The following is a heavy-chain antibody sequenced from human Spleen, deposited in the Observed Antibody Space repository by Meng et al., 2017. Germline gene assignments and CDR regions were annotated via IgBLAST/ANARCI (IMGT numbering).Heavy chain of an antibody. CDR3: SKNIPRRIVSKISTES. J-gene: IGHJ5*01. CDR2: ISGSGSST. Sequence: GESLKISCAASGFTFSSYSMPWVRQAPGKGLEWVSAISGSGSSTYYADSMKGRFTISKDTSKNTLYLQMTSLRVEDTAIYYSSKNIPRRIVSKISTESWGHGTLVTVSS. D-gene: IGHD5/OR15-5a*01. V-gene: IGHV3-23*01. CDR1: GFTFSSYS.